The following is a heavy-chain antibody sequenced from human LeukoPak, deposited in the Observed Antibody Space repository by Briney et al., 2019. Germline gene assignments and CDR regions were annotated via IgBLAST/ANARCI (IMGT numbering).Heavy chain of an antibody. D-gene: IGHD2-15*01. J-gene: IGHJ3*02. V-gene: IGHV1-46*01. Sequence: ASVKVSCKASGYTFTSYYMHWVRQAPGQGLEWMGIINPSGGSTSYAQKFQGRVTMTRDTSTSTVYMELSSLRSEDTAVYYCARRYCSGGSCYHDAFDIWGQGTMVTVSS. CDR3: ARRYCSGGSCYHDAFDI. CDR1: GYTFTSYY. CDR2: INPSGGST.